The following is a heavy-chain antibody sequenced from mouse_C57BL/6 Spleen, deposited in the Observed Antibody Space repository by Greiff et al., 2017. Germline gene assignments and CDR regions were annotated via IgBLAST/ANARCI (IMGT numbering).Heavy chain of an antibody. CDR2: IYPGSGNT. D-gene: IGHD1-1*01. V-gene: IGHV1-66*01. CDR3: ARRPTVVADYAMDY. CDR1: GYSFTSYY. J-gene: IGHJ4*01. Sequence: QVQLKQSGPELVKPGASVKISCKASGYSFTSYYIHWVKQRPGQGLEWIGWIYPGSGNTKYNEKFKGKATLTADTSSSTAYMQLSSLTSEDSAVYYCARRPTVVADYAMDYWGQGTSVTVSS.